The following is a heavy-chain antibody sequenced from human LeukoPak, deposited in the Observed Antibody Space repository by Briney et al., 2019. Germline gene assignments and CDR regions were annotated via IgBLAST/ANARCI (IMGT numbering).Heavy chain of an antibody. D-gene: IGHD6-13*01. J-gene: IGHJ6*02. Sequence: GGSLRLSCAASGFTFSSYSINWVRQAPGKGLEWVGRIKSKTDGGTTDYAAPVKGRFTISRDDSKNTLYLQMNSLKTEDTAVYYCTTDGYSSSWKGLGMDVWGQGTTVTVSS. CDR1: GFTFSSYS. V-gene: IGHV3-15*01. CDR2: IKSKTDGGTT. CDR3: TTDGYSSSWKGLGMDV.